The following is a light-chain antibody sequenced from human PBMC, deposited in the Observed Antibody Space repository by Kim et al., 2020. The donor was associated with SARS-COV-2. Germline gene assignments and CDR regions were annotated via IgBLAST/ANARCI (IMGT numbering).Light chain of an antibody. Sequence: SYELTQPPSVSVSPGQTASITCSGAKLGDTSDCWYQQKPDQSPLLVIYQDSKRPSGIPERFSGSNIGNTNTLTISGTQAMDEDDYYCQAWDTSTVFGTET. V-gene: IGLV3-1*01. J-gene: IGLJ1*01. CDR2: QDS. CDR3: QAWDTSTV. CDR1: KLGDTS.